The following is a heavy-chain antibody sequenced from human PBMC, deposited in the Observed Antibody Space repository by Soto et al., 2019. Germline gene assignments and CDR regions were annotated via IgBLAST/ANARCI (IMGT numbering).Heavy chain of an antibody. Sequence: GGSLRLSCAASGFTFSSYGMHWVRQAPGKGLEWVAVIWYDGSNKYYADSVKGRFTISRDNSKNTLYLQMNSLRAEDTAVYYCARDGTYYDFWSGYYTLDYYYYYGMDVWGQGTTVTVPS. CDR3: ARDGTYYDFWSGYYTLDYYYYYGMDV. D-gene: IGHD3-3*01. V-gene: IGHV3-33*01. CDR2: IWYDGSNK. J-gene: IGHJ6*02. CDR1: GFTFSSYG.